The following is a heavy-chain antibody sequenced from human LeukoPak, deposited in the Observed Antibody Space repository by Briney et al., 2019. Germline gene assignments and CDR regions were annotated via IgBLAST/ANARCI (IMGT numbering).Heavy chain of an antibody. CDR2: MNPNNGNT. D-gene: IGHD6-13*01. J-gene: IGHJ5*02. CDR1: GYTFINYD. Sequence: GASVKVSCKASGYTFINYDITWVRQASGEGLEWMGWMNPNNGNTGYAQRFQGRVTMTTDTSTSTAYMELRSLRSDDTAVYYCARDHGTAGTLNWFDPWGQGTLVTVSS. CDR3: ARDHGTAGTLNWFDP. V-gene: IGHV1-8*01.